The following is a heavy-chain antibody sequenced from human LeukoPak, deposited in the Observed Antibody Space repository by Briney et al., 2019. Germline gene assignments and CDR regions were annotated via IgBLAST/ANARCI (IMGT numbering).Heavy chain of an antibody. V-gene: IGHV3-23*01. J-gene: IGHJ4*02. CDR3: AKDFRIGYSAHFDY. Sequence: GGSLRLSCAASGFTFSSYAMNWVRQAPGKGLEWVSAITGSGDSTYYADSVKGRFSISRDNSKNTLYLQMDSLRGEDTAVYYCAKDFRIGYSAHFDYWGQGALVTVSS. D-gene: IGHD2-21*01. CDR2: ITGSGDST. CDR1: GFTFSSYA.